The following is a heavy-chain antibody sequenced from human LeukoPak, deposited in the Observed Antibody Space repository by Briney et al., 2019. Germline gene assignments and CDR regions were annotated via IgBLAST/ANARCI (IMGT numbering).Heavy chain of an antibody. CDR3: ARGGLRFLEWFTWFDP. CDR2: ISSSSSTI. V-gene: IGHV3-48*02. J-gene: IGHJ5*02. CDR1: GFTFSSYS. Sequence: GGSLRLSCAASGFTFSSYSMNWVRQAPGKGLEWVSYISSSSSTIYYADSVKGRFTISRDNAKNSLYLQMNSLRDEDTAVYYCARGGLRFLEWFTWFDPWGQGTLVIVSS. D-gene: IGHD3-3*01.